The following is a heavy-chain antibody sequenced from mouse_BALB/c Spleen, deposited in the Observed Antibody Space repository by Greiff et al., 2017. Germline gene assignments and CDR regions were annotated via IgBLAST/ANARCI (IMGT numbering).Heavy chain of an antibody. D-gene: IGHD2-1*01. CDR3: ARDGNYVGAMDY. Sequence: EVILVESGGGLVQPGGSLKLSCAASGFTFSSYGMSWVRQTPDKRLELVATINSNGGSTYYPDSVKGRFTISRDNAKNTLYLQMSSLKSEDTAMYYCARDGNYVGAMDYWGQGTSVTVSS. CDR2: INSNGGST. V-gene: IGHV5-6-3*01. CDR1: GFTFSSYG. J-gene: IGHJ4*01.